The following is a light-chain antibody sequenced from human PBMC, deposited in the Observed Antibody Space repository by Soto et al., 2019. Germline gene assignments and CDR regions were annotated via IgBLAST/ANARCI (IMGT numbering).Light chain of an antibody. CDR3: QHCHDMPLT. J-gene: IGKJ4*01. CDR1: HDISNY. Sequence: QLTQSPSSLSASIGDRFTISCQASHDISNYLNWYQQRPGKAPKLLIYDASTLETGVPSRFRGSGYGTDFTLTITSLQPGDIATYYCQHCHDMPLTFGGGTKVDIK. V-gene: IGKV1-33*01. CDR2: DAS.